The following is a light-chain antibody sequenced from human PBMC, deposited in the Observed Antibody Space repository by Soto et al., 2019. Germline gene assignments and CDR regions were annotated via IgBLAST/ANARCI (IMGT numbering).Light chain of an antibody. V-gene: IGLV2-14*01. J-gene: IGLJ1*01. CDR2: DVS. CDR3: CSYTTSNTRQIV. Sequence: QSVLTQPASVSGSPGQSITISCTGTSSDVGGYNYVSWYQQHPGKAPKFMIYDVSNRPSGVSNRFSGSKSGNTASLTISGLQAEVEADYYCCSYTTSNTRQIVFGTGTKLTVL. CDR1: SSDVGGYNY.